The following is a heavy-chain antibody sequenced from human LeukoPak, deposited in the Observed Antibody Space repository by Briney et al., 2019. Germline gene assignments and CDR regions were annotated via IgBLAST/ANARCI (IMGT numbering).Heavy chain of an antibody. D-gene: IGHD2-15*01. Sequence: SVKVSCKASGGTFSSYAINWVRQAPGQGLEWMGGIIPIFDTTNYAQNFQGRVTITADKSTSTAYMELSSLRSEDTAVYYCASRKHRYCSGGSCYYFDYWGQGTLVTVSS. CDR1: GGTFSSYA. V-gene: IGHV1-69*06. J-gene: IGHJ4*02. CDR3: ASRKHRYCSGGSCYYFDY. CDR2: IIPIFDTT.